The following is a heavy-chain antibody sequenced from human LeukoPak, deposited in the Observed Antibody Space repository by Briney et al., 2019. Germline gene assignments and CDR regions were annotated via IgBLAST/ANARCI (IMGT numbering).Heavy chain of an antibody. V-gene: IGHV4-59*01. CDR2: IYYSGST. J-gene: IGHJ3*02. D-gene: IGHD1-26*01. Sequence: SETLSLTCTVSGGSISSYYRSWIRQPPGKGLEWIGYIYYSGSTNYNPSLKSRVTISVDTSKNQFSLKLSSVTAADTAVYYCARSLRGVGAKGAAFDIWGQGTMVTVSS. CDR3: ARSLRGVGAKGAAFDI. CDR1: GGSISSYY.